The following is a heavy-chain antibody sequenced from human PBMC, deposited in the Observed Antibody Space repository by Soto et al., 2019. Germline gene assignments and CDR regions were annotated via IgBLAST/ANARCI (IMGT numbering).Heavy chain of an antibody. V-gene: IGHV1-18*01. J-gene: IGHJ4*02. CDR2: ISAYNGNT. D-gene: IGHD2-15*01. CDR1: GYTFTSYG. CDR3: ARGKGYCSGGSCYSDPPDY. Sequence: ASVKVSCKASGYTFTSYGISWVRQAPGQGLEWMGWISAYNGNTNYAQKLQGRVTMTTDTSTSTAYMELRSLRSDDTAVYYCARGKGYCSGGSCYSDPPDYWGQGTLVTVSS.